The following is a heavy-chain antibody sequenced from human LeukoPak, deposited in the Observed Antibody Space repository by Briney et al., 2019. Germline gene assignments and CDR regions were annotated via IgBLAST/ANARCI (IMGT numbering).Heavy chain of an antibody. D-gene: IGHD6-6*01. CDR1: GGSINSYY. J-gene: IGHJ4*02. CDR2: IYYSGST. CDR3: ARGSSLLPFDY. V-gene: IGHV4-59*01. Sequence: SETLSLTCTVSGGSINSYYWSWIRQPPGKGLEWIGYIYYSGSTNYNPSLKSRVTISVDTSKNQFSLKLSSVTAADTAVYYCARGSSLLPFDYWGQGTLVTVSP.